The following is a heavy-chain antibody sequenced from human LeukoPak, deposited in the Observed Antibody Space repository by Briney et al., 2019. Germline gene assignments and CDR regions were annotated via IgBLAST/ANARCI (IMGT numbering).Heavy chain of an antibody. CDR1: GFTFSGYG. CDR3: AELGITMIGGV. CDR2: ISSSGSTI. V-gene: IGHV3-48*04. J-gene: IGHJ6*04. Sequence: GGSLRLSCSASGFTFSGYGMYWVRQAPGKGLEWVSYISSSGSTIYYADSVKGRFTISRDNAKNSLYLQMNSLRAEDTAVYYCAELGITMIGGVWGKGTTVTISS. D-gene: IGHD3-10*02.